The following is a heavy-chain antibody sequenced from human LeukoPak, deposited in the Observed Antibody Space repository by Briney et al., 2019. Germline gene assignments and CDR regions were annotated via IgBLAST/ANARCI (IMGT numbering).Heavy chain of an antibody. CDR2: IHYSGST. D-gene: IGHD4-23*01. J-gene: IGHJ2*01. Sequence: SETLSLTCTVSGGSISSSSYYWGWIRQPPGKGLEWIGSIHYSGSTYYNPSLKSRVTISVDTSKNQFSLKLNSVTAADTAVYYCAREDYGGNWYFDLWGRGTLVTVSS. V-gene: IGHV4-39*02. CDR1: GGSISSSSYY. CDR3: AREDYGGNWYFDL.